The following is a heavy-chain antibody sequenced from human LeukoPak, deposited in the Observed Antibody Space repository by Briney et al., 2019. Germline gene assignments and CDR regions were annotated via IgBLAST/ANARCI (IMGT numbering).Heavy chain of an antibody. CDR3: AKDIRGGYSRNLNYYYGMDV. D-gene: IGHD6-13*01. Sequence: GGSLRLSCATSGFAFSSYAMHWVRQAPGKGLEWVSGISWNSGSIGYADSVKGRFTISRDNAKNSLYLQMNSLRAEDTALYYCAKDIRGGYSRNLNYYYGMDVWGQGTTVTVSS. J-gene: IGHJ6*02. V-gene: IGHV3-9*01. CDR1: GFAFSSYA. CDR2: ISWNSGSI.